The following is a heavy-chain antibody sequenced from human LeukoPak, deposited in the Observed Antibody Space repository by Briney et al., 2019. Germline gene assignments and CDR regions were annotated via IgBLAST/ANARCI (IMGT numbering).Heavy chain of an antibody. CDR1: GYTFTSYG. V-gene: IGHV1-18*01. Sequence: ASVKVSCKASGYTFTSYGISWVRQAPGQGLEWMGWISAYNGNTNYAQKLQGRVTMTTDTSTSTAYMELRSLRSDDTAVYYCARETIAYYYDSSGYWFDPRGQGTLVTVSS. D-gene: IGHD3-22*01. J-gene: IGHJ5*02. CDR3: ARETIAYYYDSSGYWFDP. CDR2: ISAYNGNT.